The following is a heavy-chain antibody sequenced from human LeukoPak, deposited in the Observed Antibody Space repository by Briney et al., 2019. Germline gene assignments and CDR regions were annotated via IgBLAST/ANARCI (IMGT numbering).Heavy chain of an antibody. V-gene: IGHV3-23*01. CDR3: AKRDGYNSNPLKD. CDR1: GFTFSSYA. Sequence: GGSLRLSCAASGFTFSSYAMSWVRQAPGKGLEWVSAISGSGSSTYYAGSVKGRFTISRDNSKNTLYLQMHSLRAEDTALYYCAKRDGYNSNPLKDWGQGTLVTVSS. J-gene: IGHJ4*02. D-gene: IGHD5-24*01. CDR2: ISGSGSST.